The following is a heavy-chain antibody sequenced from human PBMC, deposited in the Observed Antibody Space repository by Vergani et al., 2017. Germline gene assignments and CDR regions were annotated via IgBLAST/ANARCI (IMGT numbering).Heavy chain of an antibody. Sequence: EVDLVQSGPDMRKPGESLKISCKGSEYSFGNYWIGWVSQMPGKGLEWMGIIYPADSDTRYSQSFQGQVTIPADKSISTAFLQWDSLNASDTALYYCARHTTYTDSWGQGTLVTVSS. V-gene: IGHV5-51*01. CDR3: ARHTTYTDS. CDR1: EYSFGNYW. J-gene: IGHJ4*02. CDR2: IYPADSDT. D-gene: IGHD1-1*01.